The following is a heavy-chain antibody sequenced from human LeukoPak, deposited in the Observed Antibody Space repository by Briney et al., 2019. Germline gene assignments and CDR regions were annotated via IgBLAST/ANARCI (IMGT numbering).Heavy chain of an antibody. J-gene: IGHJ4*02. D-gene: IGHD5-12*01. CDR2: INHSGST. V-gene: IGHV4-34*01. Sequence: SETLSLTCAVYGGSFSGYYWSWIRQPPGKGLEWIGEINHSGSTNYNPFLKSRVTISVDTSKNQFSLKLSSVTAADTAVYYCARDSPGAGYSGYDRGFDYWGQGTLVTVSS. CDR1: GGSFSGYY. CDR3: ARDSPGAGYSGYDRGFDY.